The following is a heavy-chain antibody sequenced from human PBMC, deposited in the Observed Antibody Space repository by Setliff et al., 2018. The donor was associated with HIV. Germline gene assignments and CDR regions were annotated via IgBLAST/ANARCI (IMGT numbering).Heavy chain of an antibody. V-gene: IGHV3-7*03. D-gene: IGHD3-22*01. Sequence: GGSLRLSCAASGFKFRSYWMTWVRQAPGKELEWVANIKQDGSERYYVDSVKGRFIASTDNARNSLFLEMNSLRAEDTAVYYCARAYNVYDYRFDSSGYDYWGQGTLVTVSS. CDR2: IKQDGSER. CDR1: GFKFRSYW. CDR3: ARAYNVYDYRFDSSGYDY. J-gene: IGHJ4*02.